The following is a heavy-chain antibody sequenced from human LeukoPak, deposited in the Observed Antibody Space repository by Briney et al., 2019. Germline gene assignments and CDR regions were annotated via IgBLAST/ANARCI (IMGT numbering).Heavy chain of an antibody. CDR1: GFTFSSYA. CDR2: ISSSGSTI. V-gene: IGHV3-48*04. Sequence: PGGSLRLSCAASGFTFSSYAMSWVRQAPGKGLEWVSYISSSGSTIYYADSVKGRFTISRDNAKNSLYLQMNSLRAEDTAVYYCARGTSFSSGWYGGGAGDNWFDPWGQGTLVTVSS. J-gene: IGHJ5*02. D-gene: IGHD6-19*01. CDR3: ARGTSFSSGWYGGGAGDNWFDP.